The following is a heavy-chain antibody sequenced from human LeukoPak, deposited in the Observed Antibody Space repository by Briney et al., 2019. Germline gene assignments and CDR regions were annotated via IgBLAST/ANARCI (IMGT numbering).Heavy chain of an antibody. D-gene: IGHD6-19*01. J-gene: IGHJ4*02. Sequence: ASVKVSCKASGYTFTSYGISWVRQAPGQGLEWMGWISAYNGNTNYAQKLQGRVTMTTDTSTSTAYMELRGLRSDDTAVYYCARAVAGNHYFDYWGQGTLVTVSS. CDR3: ARAVAGNHYFDY. CDR2: ISAYNGNT. V-gene: IGHV1-18*01. CDR1: GYTFTSYG.